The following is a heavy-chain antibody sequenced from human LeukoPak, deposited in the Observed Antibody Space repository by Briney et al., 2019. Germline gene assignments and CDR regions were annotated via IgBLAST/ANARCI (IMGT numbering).Heavy chain of an antibody. D-gene: IGHD5-12*01. V-gene: IGHV4-34*01. CDR1: GGAFSGYY. CDR3: AALATPEAFDI. Sequence: SETLSLTCAVYGGAFSGYYWSWIRQPPGKGLEWIGEINHSGSTNYNPSLKSRVTISVDPSKNQFSLKLSSVTAADTAVYYCAALATPEAFDIWGQGTMVSVSS. J-gene: IGHJ3*02. CDR2: INHSGST.